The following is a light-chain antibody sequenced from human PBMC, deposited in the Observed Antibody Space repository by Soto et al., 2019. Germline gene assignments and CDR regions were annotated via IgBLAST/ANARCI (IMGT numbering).Light chain of an antibody. CDR3: GSYTSSNTPFV. Sequence: QSALTQPASVSGSPGQSITISCTGTNSDVGDYNYVSWYQQCPGKAPKLMIYEVTNRPSGVSHRFSGSKSDNTASLTISGLQAEDEGDYYCGSYTSSNTPFVFGTGTKVTVL. CDR1: NSDVGDYNY. J-gene: IGLJ1*01. V-gene: IGLV2-14*01. CDR2: EVT.